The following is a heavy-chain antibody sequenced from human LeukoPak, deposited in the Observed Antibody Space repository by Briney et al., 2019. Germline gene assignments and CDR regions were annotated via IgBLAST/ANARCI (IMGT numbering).Heavy chain of an antibody. D-gene: IGHD2/OR15-2a*01. J-gene: IGHJ4*02. Sequence: SETLSLTCTVSGGSISSGSYYWSWIRQPAGKGLEWIGRIYTSGTTNYNPSLRSRVTISVDTSKNQFSLKLSSVTAADTAVYYCARTLEYRASAVRYWGQGTLVTVSS. CDR3: ARTLEYRASAVRY. CDR2: IYTSGTT. V-gene: IGHV4-61*02. CDR1: GGSISSGSYY.